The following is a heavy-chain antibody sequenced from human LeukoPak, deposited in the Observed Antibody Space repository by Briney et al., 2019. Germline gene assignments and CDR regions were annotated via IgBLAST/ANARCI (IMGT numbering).Heavy chain of an antibody. J-gene: IGHJ4*02. CDR2: IYPGDSDT. CDR1: GYSFTSYW. CDR3: ARPSLSGSYYSAY. D-gene: IGHD1-26*01. Sequence: GESLKISCKGSGYSFTSYWIAWVRQMAGKGLEWMEIIYPGDSDTRYSPSFQGQVTISADKSISTAYLQWSSLKASDTAMYYCARPSLSGSYYSAYWGQGTLVTVSS. V-gene: IGHV5-51*01.